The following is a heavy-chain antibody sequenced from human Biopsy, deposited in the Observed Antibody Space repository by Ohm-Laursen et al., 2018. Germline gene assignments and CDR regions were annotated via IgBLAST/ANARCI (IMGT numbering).Heavy chain of an antibody. CDR3: ARDDAVTVIRGLYY. J-gene: IGHJ4*02. CDR1: GVSINGGRYY. CDR2: IYYSGTT. D-gene: IGHD2-21*02. Sequence: TLSLTCTVSGVSINGGRYYWNWIRQPPGKGLEWIGYIYYSGTTDYSPSLKSRVTISIDKSKNQFFLKLSSVTAEDTAVYYCARDDAVTVIRGLYYWGQGALVTVSS. V-gene: IGHV4-61*01.